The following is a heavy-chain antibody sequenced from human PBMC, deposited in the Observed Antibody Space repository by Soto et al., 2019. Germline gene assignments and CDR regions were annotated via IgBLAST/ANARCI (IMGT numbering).Heavy chain of an antibody. V-gene: IGHV3-74*01. D-gene: IGHD2-15*01. Sequence: EVQLVESGGGLVQPGGSLRLSCAASGFTFSSYWMHWVRQVPGKGLVWVSRINSDGSSTTYADSVRGRFTISRDNAKNTLYLQMPSLRAEDTAVYYCARDIVVVVATSDYGMDVWGQGTTVTVSS. CDR1: GFTFSSYW. CDR3: ARDIVVVVATSDYGMDV. CDR2: INSDGSST. J-gene: IGHJ6*02.